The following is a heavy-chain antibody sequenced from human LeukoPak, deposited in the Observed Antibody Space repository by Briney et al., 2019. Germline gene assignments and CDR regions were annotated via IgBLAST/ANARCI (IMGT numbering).Heavy chain of an antibody. D-gene: IGHD5-18*01. CDR2: IYSGGST. CDR1: GFTVSSNY. Sequence: PGGSLRLSCAASGFTVSSNYMSWVRQAAGRGVQGVSVIYSGGSTYYADSVKGRFTISRDNSKNTLYLQMNSLRAEDTAVYYCARGGGYSYGYAFDYWGQGTLVTVSS. J-gene: IGHJ4*02. CDR3: ARGGGYSYGYAFDY. V-gene: IGHV3-66*01.